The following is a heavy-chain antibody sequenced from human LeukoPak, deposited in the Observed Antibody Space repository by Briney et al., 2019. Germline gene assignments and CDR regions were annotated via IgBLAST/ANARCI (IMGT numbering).Heavy chain of an antibody. V-gene: IGHV1-69*02. Sequence: SVKVSCKASGGTFSSYTISWVRQAPGQGLEWMGRIIPILGIANYAQKFQGRVTITADKSTSTAYMELSSLRSEDTVVYYCARNVGATTGEYFQHWGRAPWSPSPQ. D-gene: IGHD1-26*01. CDR1: GGTFSSYT. J-gene: IGHJ1*01. CDR2: IIPILGIA. CDR3: ARNVGATTGEYFQH.